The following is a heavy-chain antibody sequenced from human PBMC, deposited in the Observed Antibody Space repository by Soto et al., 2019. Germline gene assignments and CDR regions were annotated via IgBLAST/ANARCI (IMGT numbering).Heavy chain of an antibody. J-gene: IGHJ5*02. D-gene: IGHD2-15*01. CDR3: ARGKAIAAEIYNWFDP. Sequence: QVQPVQSGAEVKKPGASVKISCKASGHTFTGYYIHWVRQSPGQGLEWMGWINHNSGGTDYGHKFQGRVTMTRDTSISTVYMELTRLRSADTAVYYCARGKAIAAEIYNWFDPWGQGTLVTVSS. CDR1: GHTFTGYY. CDR2: INHNSGGT. V-gene: IGHV1-2*07.